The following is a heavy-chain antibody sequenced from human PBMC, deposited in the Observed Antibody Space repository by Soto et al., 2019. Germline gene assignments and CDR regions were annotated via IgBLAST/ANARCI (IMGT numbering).Heavy chain of an antibody. V-gene: IGHV3-30*18. J-gene: IGHJ4*02. CDR3: EKDPRSTAY. CDR2: ISKDGSDE. Sequence: QVQLVESGGGVVQPGRSLRLSCAASGFTFSNSGMHWVRQAPGKGLEWLAIISKDGSDEHYGDSVRGRFTISRDDSKNTFYLQRAGLTAKDGVLYYWEKDPRSTAYGGGGPLVTVS. CDR1: GFTFSNSG.